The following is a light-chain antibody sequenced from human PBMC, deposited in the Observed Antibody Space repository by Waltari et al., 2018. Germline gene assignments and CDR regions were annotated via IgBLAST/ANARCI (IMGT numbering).Light chain of an antibody. CDR1: QNIDNS. Sequence: EILMTQSPATLSVSPGERATLSCRASQNIDNSLAWYQQKHGQAPRLLRFGASTRATGFPARFSGSGSGTEFTLTITSVQSEDLAVYYCQQSKDWPITFGQGTRLDIK. V-gene: IGKV3-15*01. CDR2: GAS. CDR3: QQSKDWPIT. J-gene: IGKJ5*01.